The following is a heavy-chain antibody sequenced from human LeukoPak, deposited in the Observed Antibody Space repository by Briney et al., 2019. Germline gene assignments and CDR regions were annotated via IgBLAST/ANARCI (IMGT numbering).Heavy chain of an antibody. D-gene: IGHD2-2*01. CDR3: ARDRGEYCSSTSCQQFDY. V-gene: IGHV3-30-3*01. J-gene: IGHJ4*02. Sequence: GGSLRLSCAAPGFTFSSYAMHWVRQAPGKGLEWVAVISYDGSNKYYADSVKGRFTISRDNSKNTLYLQMNSLRAEDTAVYYCARDRGEYCSSTSCQQFDYWGQGTLVTVSS. CDR1: GFTFSSYA. CDR2: ISYDGSNK.